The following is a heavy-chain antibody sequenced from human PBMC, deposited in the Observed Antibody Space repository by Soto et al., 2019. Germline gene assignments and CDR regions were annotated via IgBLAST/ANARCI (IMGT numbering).Heavy chain of an antibody. J-gene: IGHJ6*02. CDR1: GGSVSSGDYF. CDR3: ARSPNYYYYGFDV. Sequence: SETLSLTCTVSGGSVSSGDYFWSWLRQSPGKRLEWIAYIYYSGSTNYNPSLKSRATISVDTSKSQVSLTLTSMTAADAALYYCARSPNYYYYGFDVWGQGTVVTVSS. CDR2: IYYSGST. V-gene: IGHV4-61*08. D-gene: IGHD3-10*01.